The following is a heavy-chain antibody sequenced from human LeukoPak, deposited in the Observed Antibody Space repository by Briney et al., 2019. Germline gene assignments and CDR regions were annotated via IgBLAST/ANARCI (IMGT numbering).Heavy chain of an antibody. J-gene: IGHJ6*02. V-gene: IGHV3-21*06. CDR3: ARERFAYGMDV. D-gene: IGHD3-16*01. CDR2: ISSSSSYI. Sequence: PGGSLRLSCAASGFTFSSYSMNWVRQAPGKGLEWVSSISSSSSYIYYADSVKGRFTISRDNGKNFLYLQMNSLRAEDTAVYYCARERFAYGMDVWGQGTTVTVSS. CDR1: GFTFSSYS.